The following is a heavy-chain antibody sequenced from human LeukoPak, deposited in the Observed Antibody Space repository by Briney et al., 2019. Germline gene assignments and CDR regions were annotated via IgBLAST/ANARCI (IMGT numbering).Heavy chain of an antibody. J-gene: IGHJ5*02. Sequence: ASVTVSCKASGYTFTSYDINWVRQATGQGLEWMGWMNPNSGNTGYAQKFQGRVTMTRNTSISTAYMEPSSLRSEDTAVYYCARASGSGRNWFDPWGQGTLVTVSS. CDR2: MNPNSGNT. D-gene: IGHD3-10*01. V-gene: IGHV1-8*01. CDR3: ARASGSGRNWFDP. CDR1: GYTFTSYD.